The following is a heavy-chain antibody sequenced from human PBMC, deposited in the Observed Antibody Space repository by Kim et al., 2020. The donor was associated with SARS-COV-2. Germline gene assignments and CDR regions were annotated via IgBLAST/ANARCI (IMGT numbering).Heavy chain of an antibody. CDR2: ISGSGGST. J-gene: IGHJ6*02. Sequence: GGSLRLSCAASGFTFSSYAMSWVRQAPGKGLEWVSAISGSGGSTYYADSVKGRFTISRDNSKNTLYLQMNSLRAEDTAVYYCASPQPSYGSGSYYPHYYYYYGMDVWGQGTTVTVSS. D-gene: IGHD3-10*01. CDR1: GFTFSSYA. CDR3: ASPQPSYGSGSYYPHYYYYYGMDV. V-gene: IGHV3-23*01.